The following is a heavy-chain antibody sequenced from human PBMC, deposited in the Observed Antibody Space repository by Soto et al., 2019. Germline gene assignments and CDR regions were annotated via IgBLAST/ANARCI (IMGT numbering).Heavy chain of an antibody. J-gene: IGHJ4*02. CDR2: ISSDGGYI. V-gene: IGHV3-21*02. D-gene: IGHD5-12*01. CDR3: AGDLGGYDRFDL. Sequence: EVQLVESGGGLVKPGGSLRLSCAVSGFSFIDYTMAWVRQTPGNGLEWVSSISSDGGYITYADSFKGRFTISRDDAKESVFLQLDSLRLEDTALYYCAGDLGGYDRFDLWGQGTLVTVSS. CDR1: GFSFIDYT.